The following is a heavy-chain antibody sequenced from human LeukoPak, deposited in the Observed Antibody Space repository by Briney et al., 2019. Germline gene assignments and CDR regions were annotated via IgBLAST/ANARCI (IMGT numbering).Heavy chain of an antibody. Sequence: PSETLSLTCAVSGVPFSNYYWSWVRQSPRQGLEWIGEINHSGYTNYNPSLKSRVTMSIDTSKNQFSLILTSVTAADAGVYYCTRAVAGHPDWGHGTHVTVSS. V-gene: IGHV4-34*01. D-gene: IGHD6-19*01. CDR1: GVPFSNYY. CDR3: TRAVAGHPD. CDR2: INHSGYT. J-gene: IGHJ4*01.